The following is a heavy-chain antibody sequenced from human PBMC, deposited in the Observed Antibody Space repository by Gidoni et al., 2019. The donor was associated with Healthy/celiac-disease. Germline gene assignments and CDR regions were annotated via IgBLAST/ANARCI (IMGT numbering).Heavy chain of an antibody. D-gene: IGHD2-8*01. J-gene: IGHJ4*02. Sequence: EVQLLASGGGLVQPGGSLRLSCAASGFTFSGYAMSWVRQAPGKGLECVSAISGRCGSTYFADSVNGRFTISRDNSKNTLYLQMNSLRAEDTAVYYCAKVRGIVLMVYAISYWGQGTLVTVSS. V-gene: IGHV3-23*01. CDR1: GFTFSGYA. CDR2: ISGRCGST. CDR3: AKVRGIVLMVYAISY.